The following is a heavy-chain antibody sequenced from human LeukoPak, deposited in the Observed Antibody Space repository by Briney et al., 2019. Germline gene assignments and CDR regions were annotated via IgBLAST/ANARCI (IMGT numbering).Heavy chain of an antibody. CDR3: ASGVFGYYFDY. CDR1: GFTFRSYA. V-gene: IGHV3-30-3*01. D-gene: IGHD3-16*01. Sequence: PGGSLRLSCAASGFTFRSYAMPWVRQAPGKGLERVAVISYDGSNKYYADSVKGRFTISRDNSMNTLYLQMNSLRAEDTALYYCASGVFGYYFDYWGQGTLVTVSS. J-gene: IGHJ4*02. CDR2: ISYDGSNK.